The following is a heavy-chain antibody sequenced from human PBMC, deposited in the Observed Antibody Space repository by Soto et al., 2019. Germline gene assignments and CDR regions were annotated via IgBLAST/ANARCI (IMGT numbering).Heavy chain of an antibody. CDR2: ISGSGGST. J-gene: IGHJ4*02. CDR1: GFTFSSYA. D-gene: IGHD6-13*01. Sequence: GGSLRLSCAASGFTFSSYAMSWVRQAPGKGLEWVSAISGSGGSTYYADSVKGRFTISRDNSKNTLYLQMNSLRAEDTAVYYCAKDRLVDSSSWHFYGYYFDYWGQGTLVTVSS. CDR3: AKDRLVDSSSWHFYGYYFDY. V-gene: IGHV3-23*01.